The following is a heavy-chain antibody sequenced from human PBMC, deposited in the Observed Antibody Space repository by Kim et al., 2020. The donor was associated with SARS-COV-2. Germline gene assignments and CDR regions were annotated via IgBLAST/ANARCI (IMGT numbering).Heavy chain of an antibody. Sequence: SETLSLTCTVSGGSISSGGYYWSWIRQHPGKGLEWIGYIYYSGSTYYNPSLKSRVTISVDTSKNQFSLKLSSVTAADTAVYYCARDKTDTAMYVGGMDVWGQGTTVTVSS. J-gene: IGHJ6*02. CDR1: GGSISSGGYY. CDR2: IYYSGST. V-gene: IGHV4-31*03. CDR3: ARDKTDTAMYVGGMDV. D-gene: IGHD5-18*01.